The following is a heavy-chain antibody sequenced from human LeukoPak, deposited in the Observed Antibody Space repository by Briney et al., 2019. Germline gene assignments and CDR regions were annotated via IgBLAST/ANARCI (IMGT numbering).Heavy chain of an antibody. V-gene: IGHV3-30*04. Sequence: GGSLRLSCAAPGFTFSSYAMHWVRQAPGKGLEWVAVISYDGPNKYYADSVKGRFTISRDNSKNALYLQMNSLRAEDTAVYYCAKDFAKYCSGGCDFQHWGQGTLVTVSS. J-gene: IGHJ1*01. CDR3: AKDFAKYCSGGCDFQH. CDR2: ISYDGPNK. CDR1: GFTFSSYA. D-gene: IGHD2-15*01.